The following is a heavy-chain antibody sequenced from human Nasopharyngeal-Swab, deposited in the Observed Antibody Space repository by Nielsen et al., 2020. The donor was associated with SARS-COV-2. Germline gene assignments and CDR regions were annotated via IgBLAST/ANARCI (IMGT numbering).Heavy chain of an antibody. CDR2: INHSGST. J-gene: IGHJ6*02. CDR3: ARGHGSGSYYMIGRYYYYGMDV. Sequence: SETLSLTCAVYGGSFSGYYWSWIRQPPRKGLEWIGEINHSGSTNYNPSLKSRVTISVDTSKNQFSLNLSSVTAADTAVYYCARGHGSGSYYMIGRYYYYGMDVWGQGTTVTVSS. CDR1: GGSFSGYY. V-gene: IGHV4-34*01. D-gene: IGHD3-10*01.